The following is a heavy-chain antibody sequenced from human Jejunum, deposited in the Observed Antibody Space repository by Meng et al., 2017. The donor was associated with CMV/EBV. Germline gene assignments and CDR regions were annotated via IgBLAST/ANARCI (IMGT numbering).Heavy chain of an antibody. J-gene: IGHJ4*02. D-gene: IGHD2-2*01. Sequence: SGGSFSTGGNYWSWIRQPPGKGLEWVGYIYYSVTYSNPSLKSRLTMSVDTSRSQFSLKLNSVTAADTAIYYCARAPAYTSDWYFDNWGQGTLVTVSS. CDR2: IYYSVT. V-gene: IGHV4-30-4*08. CDR1: GGSFSTGGNY. CDR3: ARAPAYTSDWYFDN.